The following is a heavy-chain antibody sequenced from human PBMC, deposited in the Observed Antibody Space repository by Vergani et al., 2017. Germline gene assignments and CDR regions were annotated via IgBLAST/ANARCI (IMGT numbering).Heavy chain of an antibody. Sequence: EVQLVESGGGLVQPGGSLKLSCAASGFTFSGSAIHWVRQASGKGLEWVGRIRSRANSYATAYAASVKGRFTISRDDSKNTAYLQMNSLKTEDTAVYYCTLLVVGPAAPSEHLEGYWGQGTLVTVSS. V-gene: IGHV3-73*02. CDR1: GFTFSGSA. CDR2: IRSRANSYAT. J-gene: IGHJ4*02. CDR3: TLLVVGPAAPSEHLEGY. D-gene: IGHD2-2*01.